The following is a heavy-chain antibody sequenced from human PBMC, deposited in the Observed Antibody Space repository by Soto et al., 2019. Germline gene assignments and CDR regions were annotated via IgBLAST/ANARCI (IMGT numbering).Heavy chain of an antibody. CDR3: AADPDCSGGSCANI. CDR1: GFTFTSSA. V-gene: IGHV1-58*01. D-gene: IGHD2-15*01. J-gene: IGHJ3*02. Sequence: EASVKVSCKASGFTFTSSAVQWVRQARGQRLEWKGWIVVGSGNTNYAQKFQEGVTITRDMSTSTAYMELSSLRSEDTAVYYCAADPDCSGGSCANIWGQGTMVTVSS. CDR2: IVVGSGNT.